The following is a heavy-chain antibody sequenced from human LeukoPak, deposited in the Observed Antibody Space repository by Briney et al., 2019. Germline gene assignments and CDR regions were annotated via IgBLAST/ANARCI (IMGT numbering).Heavy chain of an antibody. V-gene: IGHV1-46*01. CDR1: GGTFSSYA. CDR2: INPSGGST. J-gene: IGHJ3*02. CDR3: ARRMATIKGGYFDAFDI. Sequence: ASVKVSCKASGGTFSSYAISWVRQAPGQGLEWMGIINPSGGSTSYAQKFQGRVTMTRDMSTSTVYMELSSLRSEDTAVYYCARRMATIKGGYFDAFDIWGQGTMVTVSS. D-gene: IGHD5-24*01.